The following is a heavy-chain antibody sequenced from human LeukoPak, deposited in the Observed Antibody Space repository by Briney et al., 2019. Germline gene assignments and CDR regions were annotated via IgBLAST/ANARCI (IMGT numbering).Heavy chain of an antibody. CDR2: IKQDGSEK. V-gene: IGHV3-7*01. CDR1: GFTFSSYW. Sequence: GGSLRLSCAAPGFTFSSYWMSWVRQAPGKGLEWVANIKQDGSEKYYVDSVKGRFTISRDNAKNSLYLQMNSLRAEDTAVYYCARDRGLGGVYDDAFDIWGQGTMVTVSS. D-gene: IGHD3-16*01. J-gene: IGHJ3*02. CDR3: ARDRGLGGVYDDAFDI.